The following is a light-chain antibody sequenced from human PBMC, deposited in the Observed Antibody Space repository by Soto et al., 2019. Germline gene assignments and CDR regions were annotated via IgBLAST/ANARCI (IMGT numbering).Light chain of an antibody. V-gene: IGLV1-40*01. J-gene: IGLJ3*02. Sequence: QSVLTQPPSVSGAPGQRVTISCTGSSSNIGAGYNVHWYQQLPGTAPKPLIYGNSNRPSGVPDRFSGSKSGTSASLAITGLQAEDVADYYCQSYDSSLSGWVFGGGTKLTVL. CDR2: GNS. CDR1: SSNIGAGYN. CDR3: QSYDSSLSGWV.